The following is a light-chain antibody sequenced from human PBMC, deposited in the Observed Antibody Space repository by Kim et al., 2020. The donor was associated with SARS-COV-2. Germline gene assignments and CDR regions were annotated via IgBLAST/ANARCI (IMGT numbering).Light chain of an antibody. CDR3: HQYNNSPQT. CDR2: GPS. CDR1: QSVTSIY. J-gene: IGKJ1*01. V-gene: IGKV3-20*01. Sequence: EIVLTQSPGTLSLSPGERATLSCRASQSVTSIYFAWYQQKPGQAPRLLMYGPSTRATGIPDRFSGSGSGTDFTLTISRLEPEDVGVYYCHQYNNSPQTFGQGTKVDIK.